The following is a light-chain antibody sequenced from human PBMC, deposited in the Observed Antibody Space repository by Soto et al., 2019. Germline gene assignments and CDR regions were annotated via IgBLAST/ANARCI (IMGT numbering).Light chain of an antibody. CDR2: AAS. CDR1: QNIGTY. CDR3: LQSSGIPYS. Sequence: DIQMTQSPASLSASVGDRVTVTCRASQNIGTYLNWYQQQPGKAPKLLIYAASTLQSGVPSRFSGSGYGTDFTLSISTLQTEDFATYYCLQSSGIPYSFGHGTKAEIK. J-gene: IGKJ2*01. V-gene: IGKV1-39*01.